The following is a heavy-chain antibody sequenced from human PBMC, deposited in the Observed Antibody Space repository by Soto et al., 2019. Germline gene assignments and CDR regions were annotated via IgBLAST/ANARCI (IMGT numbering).Heavy chain of an antibody. CDR1: GVTVSSNY. D-gene: IGHD2-8*02. CDR3: ARDLVNWSAP. J-gene: IGHJ5*02. CDR2: IYSGGST. V-gene: IGHV3-66*01. Sequence: EVQLVESGGGLVQPGVSLRLSCAASGVTVSSNYMSWVRQAPGKGLEWVSVIYSGGSTYYADSVKGRFTISSDNSKNTLYLQMNSLRAEDTAVYYCARDLVNWSAPWGQGALVAVSS.